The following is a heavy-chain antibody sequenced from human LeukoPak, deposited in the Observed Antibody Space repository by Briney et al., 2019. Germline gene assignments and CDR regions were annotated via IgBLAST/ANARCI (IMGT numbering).Heavy chain of an antibody. Sequence: GGSLRLSCAVSGFTFSSSWMHWVRQAPGKGLVWVSHIKTDGSTTAYADSVKGRFTISRDNAKNTLYLQMNSLRAEDTAVYYCAKTIYSSGRDAFDYWGQGTLVTVSS. J-gene: IGHJ4*02. V-gene: IGHV3-74*01. CDR2: IKTDGSTT. CDR3: AKTIYSSGRDAFDY. D-gene: IGHD6-19*01. CDR1: GFTFSSSW.